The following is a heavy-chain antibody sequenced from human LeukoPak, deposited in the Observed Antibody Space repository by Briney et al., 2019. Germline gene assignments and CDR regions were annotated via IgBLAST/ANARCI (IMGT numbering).Heavy chain of an antibody. CDR2: ISDSGGNT. CDR3: AKEAGYFDWLLSAFDY. Sequence: PGGSLRLSCAASGFTFSSYAMSWVRQAPGKGLEWVSAISDSGGNTYYADSVKGRFTISRDNSKNTLYLQMNSLRAEDTAVYYCAKEAGYFDWLLSAFDYWGQGTLVTVSS. J-gene: IGHJ4*02. CDR1: GFTFSSYA. V-gene: IGHV3-23*01. D-gene: IGHD3-9*01.